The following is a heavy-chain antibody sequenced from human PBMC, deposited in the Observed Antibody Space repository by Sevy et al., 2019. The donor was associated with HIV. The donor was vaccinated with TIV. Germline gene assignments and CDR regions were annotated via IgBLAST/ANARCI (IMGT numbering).Heavy chain of an antibody. CDR3: AREGGHVNIFGVVPRDAMDV. CDR2: IYGSSGAT. Sequence: GGSLRLSCKPSGFTFISYAMNWVRQAPGKGLEWVSTIYGSSGATYYGDSVKGRFTISRDNSKNTLYLQMNSLRTEDTAVYYCAREGGHVNIFGVVPRDAMDVWGQGTTVTVSS. V-gene: IGHV3-23*01. D-gene: IGHD3-3*02. J-gene: IGHJ6*02. CDR1: GFTFISYA.